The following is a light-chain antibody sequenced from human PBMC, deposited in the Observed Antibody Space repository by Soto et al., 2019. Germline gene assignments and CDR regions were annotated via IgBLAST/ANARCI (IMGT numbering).Light chain of an antibody. CDR3: QQTNSHPIT. CDR2: TAS. CDR1: HGIRNE. J-gene: IGKJ4*01. Sequence: IQSIHSKSSLSSSVGDRVTITCRASHGIRNELGWYQQKPGKAPKRLIYTASSLQSGVPSTFSGSGSGTDFTLTIISLQPEDVSTYYCQQTNSHPITFGRGTKVDI. V-gene: IGKV1-17*01.